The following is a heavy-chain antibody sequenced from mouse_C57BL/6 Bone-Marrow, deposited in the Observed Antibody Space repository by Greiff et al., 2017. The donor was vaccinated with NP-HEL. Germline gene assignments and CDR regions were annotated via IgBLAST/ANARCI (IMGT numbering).Heavy chain of an antibody. CDR3: ARDLAGAWYFDV. Sequence: EVMLVESGGGLVKPGGSLKLSCAASGFTFSSYAMSWVRQTPEKRLEWVATISDGGSYTYYPDNVKGRFTISRDNAKNNLYLQMSHLKSEDTAMYYCARDLAGAWYFDVWGTGTTVTVSS. V-gene: IGHV5-4*01. CDR2: ISDGGSYT. J-gene: IGHJ1*03. CDR1: GFTFSSYA.